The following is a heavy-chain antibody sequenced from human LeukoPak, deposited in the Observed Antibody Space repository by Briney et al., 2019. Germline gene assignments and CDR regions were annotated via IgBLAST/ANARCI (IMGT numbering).Heavy chain of an antibody. CDR3: ARVGAGDGMDV. CDR2: IGTDGDT. CDR1: GFTFSSYD. V-gene: IGHV3-13*01. J-gene: IGHJ6*02. Sequence: GGSLRLSCAASGFTFSSYDMHWVRQATGKGLEWVSAIGTDGDTYYPGSVKGRFTISRENAKNSLYLQMNSLRAGDTAVYYCARVGAGDGMDVWGQGTTVTVSS. D-gene: IGHD1-26*01.